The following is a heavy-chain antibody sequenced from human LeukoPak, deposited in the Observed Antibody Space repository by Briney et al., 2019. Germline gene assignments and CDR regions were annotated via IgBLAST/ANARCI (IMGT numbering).Heavy chain of an antibody. J-gene: IGHJ4*02. V-gene: IGHV3-74*01. CDR3: VSFYETY. CDR2: INSDGSSR. D-gene: IGHD2/OR15-2a*01. Sequence: GRSLRLSCAASGFTFSSYGMHWVRQAPGKGLVWVSHINSDGSSRSYADSVKGRFTISKDNAKSTVYLQMNSLRAEDTAVYYCVSFYETYWGRGTLVTVSS. CDR1: GFTFSSYG.